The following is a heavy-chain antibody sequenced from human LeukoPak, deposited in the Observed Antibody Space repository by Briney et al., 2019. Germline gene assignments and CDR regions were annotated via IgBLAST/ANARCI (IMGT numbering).Heavy chain of an antibody. V-gene: IGHV3-30-3*01. Sequence: PGGSLRLSCAASGFTFSSYAMHWVRQAPGKGLEWVAVISYGGSNKYYADSVKGRFTISRDNSKNTLYLQMNSLRAEDTAVYYCATAPGYYDSSGYYYPYWGQGTLVTVSS. CDR3: ATAPGYYDSSGYYYPY. CDR2: ISYGGSNK. CDR1: GFTFSSYA. D-gene: IGHD3-22*01. J-gene: IGHJ4*02.